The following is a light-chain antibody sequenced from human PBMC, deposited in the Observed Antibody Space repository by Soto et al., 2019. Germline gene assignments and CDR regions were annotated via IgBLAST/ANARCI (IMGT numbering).Light chain of an antibody. CDR2: STN. CDR1: SGSVSTSYY. CDR3: VLYMGSGSWA. Sequence: QTVVTQEPSFSVSPGRTVTLTCGLSSGSVSTSYYPSWYQQTPGQAPRTLIYSTNTRSSGVPDRFSGSILGNKAALTITGAQADDESDYYCVLYMGSGSWAFGGGTKVTVL. V-gene: IGLV8-61*01. J-gene: IGLJ3*02.